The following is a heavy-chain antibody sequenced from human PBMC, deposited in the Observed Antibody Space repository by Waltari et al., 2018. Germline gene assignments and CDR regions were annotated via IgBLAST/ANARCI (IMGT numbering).Heavy chain of an antibody. CDR1: GFTFSSYE. V-gene: IGHV3-48*03. D-gene: IGHD1-26*01. J-gene: IGHJ4*02. CDR2: ISSSGRTI. CDR3: ALAHYR. Sequence: EVQLVESGGDLVQPGGSLRLSCAASGFTFSSYEMNWVRQAPGKGLEWVSYISSSGRTIYYADSVKGRFTISRDNANNSLYLQMISLRAEDTAVYYCALAHYRWGQGTLVTVSS.